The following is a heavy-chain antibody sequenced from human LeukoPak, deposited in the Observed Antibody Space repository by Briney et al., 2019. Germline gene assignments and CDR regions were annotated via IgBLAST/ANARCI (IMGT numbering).Heavy chain of an antibody. CDR3: ARLWFGELSNHYFDY. Sequence: GESLQISCKGSGYSFTSYWIGWVRQMPGKGLEWMGIIYPGDSDTRYSPSFQGHVTISADKSISTAYLQWSSLKASDTAMYYCARLWFGELSNHYFDYWGQGTLVTVSS. CDR1: GYSFTSYW. V-gene: IGHV5-51*01. CDR2: IYPGDSDT. J-gene: IGHJ4*02. D-gene: IGHD3-10*01.